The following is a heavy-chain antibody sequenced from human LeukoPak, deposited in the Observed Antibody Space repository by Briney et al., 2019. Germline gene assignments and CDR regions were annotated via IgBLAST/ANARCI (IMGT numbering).Heavy chain of an antibody. CDR2: ISSSSSYI. CDR1: GFTFSSYS. D-gene: IGHD2-2*01. CDR3: ARDEDVVVPAVYDY. J-gene: IGHJ4*02. V-gene: IGHV3-21*01. Sequence: GGSLRLSCAASGFTFSSYSMNWVRQAPGKGLEWVSSISSSSSYIYYADSVKGRFTISRDNAKNSLYLQMNSLRAEGTAVYYCARDEDVVVPAVYDYWGQGTLVAVSS.